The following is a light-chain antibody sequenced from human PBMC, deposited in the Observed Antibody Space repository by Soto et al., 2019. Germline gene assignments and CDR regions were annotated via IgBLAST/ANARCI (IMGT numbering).Light chain of an antibody. CDR2: AAS. J-gene: IGKJ1*01. Sequence: EIVLTQSPGTLSLSPGERATLSCRASQSVSSSYLAWYQQRPGQAPRLLIYAASSRATGIPDRFSGSGSGTDFTLTISRLEPEDFAVYYCQQYGSSSWTFGQGTTVE. CDR1: QSVSSSY. V-gene: IGKV3-20*01. CDR3: QQYGSSSWT.